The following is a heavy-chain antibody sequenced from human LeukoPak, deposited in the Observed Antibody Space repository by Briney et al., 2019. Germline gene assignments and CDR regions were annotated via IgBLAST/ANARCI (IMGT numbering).Heavy chain of an antibody. CDR1: GDSISTYY. CDR3: AKGGKGFPLGLRFDS. J-gene: IGHJ4*02. CDR2: IYYSGST. Sequence: PSETLSLTCTVSGDSISTYYWSWIRQPPGKGLEWIGYIYYSGSTNYNPSLKSRVTISVDTSKNQFSLNLTSLTAADTAVYYCAKGGKGFPLGLRFDSWGQGTLVSVSS. D-gene: IGHD2-21*01. V-gene: IGHV4-59*01.